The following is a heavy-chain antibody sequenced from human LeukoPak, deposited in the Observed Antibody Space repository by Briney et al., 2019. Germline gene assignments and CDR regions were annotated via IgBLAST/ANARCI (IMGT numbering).Heavy chain of an antibody. CDR2: ITPNASET. J-gene: IGHJ4*02. Sequence: GGSLRLSCSASGFTFTTSWMNWVHQAPGKGLEWLASITPNASETYYVDSVRGRFTISRDDDKNSVYLQMNSLRAEDTAVYFCARDRAFKAFDYWGQGNLVSVSS. CDR3: ARDRAFKAFDY. V-gene: IGHV3-7*01. CDR1: GFTFTTSW.